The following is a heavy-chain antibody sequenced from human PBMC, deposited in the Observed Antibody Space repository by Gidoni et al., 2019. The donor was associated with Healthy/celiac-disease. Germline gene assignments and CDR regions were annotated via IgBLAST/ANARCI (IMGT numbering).Heavy chain of an antibody. Sequence: EVQLVESGGGLVQPGRSLRLSCAASGFTFDDYAMHWVRQAPGKGLEWVSGISWNSGSIGYADSVKGRFTISRDNAKNSLYLQMNSLRAEDTALYYCAKDISNGMVQGVRGYYYGMDVWGQGTTVTVSS. J-gene: IGHJ6*02. CDR1: GFTFDDYA. D-gene: IGHD3-10*01. CDR3: AKDISNGMVQGVRGYYYGMDV. V-gene: IGHV3-9*01. CDR2: ISWNSGSI.